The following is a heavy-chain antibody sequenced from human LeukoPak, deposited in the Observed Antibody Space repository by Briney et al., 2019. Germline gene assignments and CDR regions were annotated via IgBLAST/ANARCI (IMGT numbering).Heavy chain of an antibody. CDR1: GFTFSTYW. Sequence: PGGSLRLSCAASGFTFSTYWMSWVRQAPGEGLQWVSYISDSGTTVEYTDSVKGRFTISRDNAKNALYLQMNSLRVEDTGIYYCARDVGSDFWGQGTLVSVSS. J-gene: IGHJ4*02. CDR3: ARDVGSDF. CDR2: ISDSGTTV. V-gene: IGHV3-48*04.